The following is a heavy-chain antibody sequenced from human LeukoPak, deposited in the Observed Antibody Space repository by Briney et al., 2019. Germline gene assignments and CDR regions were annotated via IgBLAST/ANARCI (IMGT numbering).Heavy chain of an antibody. CDR3: ARSYYDFWSGYNYYYYYMDV. CDR2: INPSGGST. D-gene: IGHD3-3*01. CDR1: GYTFTSYY. Sequence: ASVKVSCKASGYTFTSYYMHWVRQAPGQGLEWMGIINPSGGSTSYAQKFQGRVTMTRDMSTSTVYMELSSLRSEDTAVYYCARSYYDFWSGYNYYYYYMDVWGKGTTVTVSS. J-gene: IGHJ6*03. V-gene: IGHV1-46*01.